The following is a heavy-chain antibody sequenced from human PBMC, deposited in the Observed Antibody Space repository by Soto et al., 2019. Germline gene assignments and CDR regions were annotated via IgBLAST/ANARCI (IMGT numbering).Heavy chain of an antibody. CDR3: AHRLESGTAVTTYHWFDP. Sequence: SGPTLVKPTQTLTLTCTFSGFSLSTSGVGVGWIRQPPGKALEWLALIYWDDDKRYSPSLKSRLTITKDTSKNQVVLTMTNMDPVDTATYYCAHRLESGTAVTTYHWFDPWGQGTLVTVSS. CDR2: IYWDDDK. V-gene: IGHV2-5*02. J-gene: IGHJ5*02. CDR1: GFSLSTSGVG. D-gene: IGHD4-17*01.